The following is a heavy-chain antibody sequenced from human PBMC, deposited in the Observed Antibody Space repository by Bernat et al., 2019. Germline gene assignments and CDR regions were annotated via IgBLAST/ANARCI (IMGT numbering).Heavy chain of an antibody. D-gene: IGHD2-15*01. V-gene: IGHV4-31*03. CDR1: GGSMSGVGNY. Sequence: QVQLQESGPGLVKPSQTLSLTCTVSGGSMSGVGNYWSWIRQHPGNGLEWLGYIYYSGTTYFNPSLRSRITISVDTSKNQFSLKLSSVTAADTAVYYCARVLSGSVLWGQGTLVTVSS. CDR3: ARVLSGSVL. J-gene: IGHJ4*02. CDR2: IYYSGTT.